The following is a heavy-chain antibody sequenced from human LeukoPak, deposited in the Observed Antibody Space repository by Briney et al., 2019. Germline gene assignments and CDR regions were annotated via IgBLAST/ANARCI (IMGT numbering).Heavy chain of an antibody. CDR3: AKQTGSGLFILP. CDR2: IYYSGST. Sequence: SETLSLTCTVSGGSISSSSYYWGWIRQPPGKGLEWIASIYYSGSTYYNASLKSRVTISIDTSKNQFSLKLTSVTAADTAVYYCAKQTGSGLFILPGGQGTLVTVSS. V-gene: IGHV4-39*01. CDR1: GGSISSSSYY. D-gene: IGHD3/OR15-3a*01. J-gene: IGHJ4*02.